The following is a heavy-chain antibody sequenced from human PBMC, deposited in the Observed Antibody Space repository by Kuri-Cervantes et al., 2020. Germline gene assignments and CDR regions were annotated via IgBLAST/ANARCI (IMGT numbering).Heavy chain of an antibody. D-gene: IGHD4-17*01. CDR3: AKGPPGTVTTLELSY. V-gene: IGHV3-21*01. Sequence: GESLKISCAASGFTFSSYSMNWVRQAPGKGLEWVSSISSSSSYIYYADSVKGRFTISRDNSKSTLYLQMNSLRAEDTAVYYCAKGPPGTVTTLELSYWGQGTLVTVSS. CDR1: GFTFSSYS. J-gene: IGHJ4*02. CDR2: ISSSSSYI.